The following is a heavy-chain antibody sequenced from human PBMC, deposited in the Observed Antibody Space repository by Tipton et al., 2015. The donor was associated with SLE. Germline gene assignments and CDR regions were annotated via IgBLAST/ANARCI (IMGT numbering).Heavy chain of an antibody. CDR1: GDSFSIGGYF. CDR3: VRDLAGIFDS. CDR2: IFYSGTT. Sequence: LRLSCTVSGDSFSIGGYFWGWIRQPPGKGLEWIGSIFYSGTTFYNPSLKSRVTISLDTPKNQFSLRLSSVTAADTAVYYCVRDLAGIFDSWGQGTLVTVSS. J-gene: IGHJ4*02. V-gene: IGHV4-39*07. D-gene: IGHD1-14*01.